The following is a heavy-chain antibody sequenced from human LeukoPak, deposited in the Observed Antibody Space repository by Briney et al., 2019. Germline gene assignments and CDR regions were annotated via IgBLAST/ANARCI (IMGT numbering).Heavy chain of an antibody. CDR3: IPPAAGLRRTISTEYFQH. V-gene: IGHV3-48*03. Sequence: GGPLRLSCAAAGLTFSSYDMYWVRQAPGKGLEWVAYISSSGATIYYAASVKGRFTISRDNANKSLYLRMNSLRVEDTAIYYCIPPAAGLRRTISTEYFQHWGQGALVTVSS. CDR2: ISSSGATI. CDR1: GLTFSSYD. D-gene: IGHD2-2*01. J-gene: IGHJ1*01.